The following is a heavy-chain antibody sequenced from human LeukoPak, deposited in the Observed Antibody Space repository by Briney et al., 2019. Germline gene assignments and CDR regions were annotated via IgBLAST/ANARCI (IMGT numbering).Heavy chain of an antibody. CDR2: IYTSGST. Sequence: SETLSLTCTVSGGSISSGSYYWSWIRQPAGKGLEWIGRIYTSGSTNYNPSLKSRVTISVDTSKNQFSLKLSSVTAADTAVYYCARDTSMAAFDIWDQGTMVTVSS. CDR3: ARDTSMAAFDI. D-gene: IGHD5-24*01. V-gene: IGHV4-61*02. CDR1: GGSISSGSYY. J-gene: IGHJ3*02.